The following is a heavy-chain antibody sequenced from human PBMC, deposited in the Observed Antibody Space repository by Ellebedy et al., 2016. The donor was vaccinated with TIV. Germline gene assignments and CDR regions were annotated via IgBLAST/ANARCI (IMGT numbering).Heavy chain of an antibody. Sequence: GESLKISCVASGFTFSDYYMTWIRQAPGKGPEWVSYISGSDNTIYYADSVKGRFTISRDNAKNSLYLQMNSLRAEDTAVYYCAYHDYGDYGYFDYWGQGTLVTVSS. D-gene: IGHD4-17*01. CDR3: AYHDYGDYGYFDY. CDR1: GFTFSDYY. V-gene: IGHV3-11*01. J-gene: IGHJ4*02. CDR2: ISGSDNTI.